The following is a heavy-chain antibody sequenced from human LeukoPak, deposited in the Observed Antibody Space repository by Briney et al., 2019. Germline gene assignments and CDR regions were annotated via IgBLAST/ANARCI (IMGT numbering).Heavy chain of an antibody. J-gene: IGHJ1*01. CDR1: GFTFSRYW. D-gene: IGHD6-19*01. CDR2: INSDGSST. CDR3: ARDWRGGWYELPLQH. V-gene: IGHV3-74*01. Sequence: GGSLRLSCAASGFTFSRYWMHWVRQAPGKGLVWVSRINSDGSSTAYADSVKGRITISRDNAKNTLYLQLNSLRAEDTAVYYCARDWRGGWYELPLQHWGQGTLVTVSS.